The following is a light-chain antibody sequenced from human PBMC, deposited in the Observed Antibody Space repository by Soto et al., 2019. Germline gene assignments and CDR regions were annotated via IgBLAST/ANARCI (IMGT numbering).Light chain of an antibody. J-gene: IGKJ3*01. CDR2: DAS. Sequence: EIVLTQSPATLSLSPGERATLSCRASQSVSSYLAWYQQRPGQAPRLLIYDASSRATGIPARFSGSGSGTDFTLPISSLEPEDFAVYYCQQRSNWPAVTFGPGTQVDIK. V-gene: IGKV3-11*01. CDR3: QQRSNWPAVT. CDR1: QSVSSY.